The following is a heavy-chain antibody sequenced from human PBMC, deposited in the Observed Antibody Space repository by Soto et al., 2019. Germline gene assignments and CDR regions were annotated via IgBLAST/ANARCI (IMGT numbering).Heavy chain of an antibody. CDR1: GFTFSSYA. J-gene: IGHJ3*02. CDR2: ISYDGSNK. Sequence: QVQLVESGGGVVQPGRSLRLSCAASGFTFSSYAMHWVRLAPGKGLEWVAVISYDGSNKYYADSVKGRFTISRDNSKNTLYLQMNSLRAEDTAVYYCARPYYYDSSGYYHDAFDIWGQGTMVTVSS. V-gene: IGHV3-30-3*01. CDR3: ARPYYYDSSGYYHDAFDI. D-gene: IGHD3-22*01.